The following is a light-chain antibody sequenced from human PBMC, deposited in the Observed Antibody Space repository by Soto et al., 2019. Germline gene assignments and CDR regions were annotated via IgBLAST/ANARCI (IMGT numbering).Light chain of an antibody. V-gene: IGKV1-5*03. Sequence: DIQMTQSPSTLSASVGDRVTITCRASQSISSWLAWYQQKPGKAPKLLIYKASSLESGVPSRFSGSGSGTVFTLTISSLQPDDFATDYCQQYNSYPLTFGQGTRLEIK. CDR2: KAS. J-gene: IGKJ5*01. CDR3: QQYNSYPLT. CDR1: QSISSW.